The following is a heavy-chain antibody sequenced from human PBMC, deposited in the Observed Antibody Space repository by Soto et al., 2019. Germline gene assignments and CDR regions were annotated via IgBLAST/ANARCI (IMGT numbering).Heavy chain of an antibody. V-gene: IGHV4-4*02. Sequence: QVQLQESGPGLVKPSGTLSLTCAVSGGSISSSNWWSWVRHPPGKGLEWIGEIYHSGSTNYNPSLXXRVTISVDKSKXXXSXELSSVTAADTAVYYCARSPDSSGYYPRRYYYGMDVWGQGTTVTVSS. J-gene: IGHJ6*02. CDR1: GGSISSSNW. D-gene: IGHD3-22*01. CDR3: ARSPDSSGYYPRRYYYGMDV. CDR2: IYHSGST.